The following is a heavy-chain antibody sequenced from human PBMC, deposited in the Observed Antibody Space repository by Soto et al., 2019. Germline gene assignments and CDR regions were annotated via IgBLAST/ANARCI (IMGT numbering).Heavy chain of an antibody. CDR2: SSWNSGSI. CDR3: AKDVGYCSGGSCSNWYFYL. J-gene: IGHJ2*01. D-gene: IGHD2-15*01. Sequence: EVQLVESGGGLVQPGRSLRLSCAASGFTFDDYAMHWVRQAPGKGLEWVSGSSWNSGSIGYADSVKGRFTISRDNAKNSLYLQMNSLRAEDTALYYCAKDVGYCSGGSCSNWYFYLWGRGTLVTVSS. CDR1: GFTFDDYA. V-gene: IGHV3-9*01.